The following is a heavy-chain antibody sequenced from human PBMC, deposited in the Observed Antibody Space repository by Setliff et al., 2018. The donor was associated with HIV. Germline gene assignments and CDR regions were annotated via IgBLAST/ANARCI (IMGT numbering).Heavy chain of an antibody. CDR3: ARARVYCPGDDCHAGNFDH. Sequence: PSETLSLTCSVSGDSISHYYWSWIRQPPGKGLEWIGDIFTSATTNFNYNPSLKSRVTMSIDTSKNQFSLKLRSVTAADTAFYYCARARVYCPGDDCHAGNFDHWGQGTLVTVSS. J-gene: IGHJ1*01. D-gene: IGHD2-8*02. V-gene: IGHV4-4*08. CDR1: GDSISHYY. CDR2: IFTSATTNF.